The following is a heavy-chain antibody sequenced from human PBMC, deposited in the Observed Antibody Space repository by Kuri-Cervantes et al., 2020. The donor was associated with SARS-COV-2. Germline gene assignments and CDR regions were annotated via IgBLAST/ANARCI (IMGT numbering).Heavy chain of an antibody. CDR2: ISSSGNTI. D-gene: IGHD1-26*01. J-gene: IGHJ4*02. CDR1: GFTFSSYE. CDR3: AKDQWELLGGGY. Sequence: GGSLRLSCAASGFTFSSYEMNWVRQAPGKGLEWVSYISSSGNTIYYADSVKGRFTISRDNAKNSLYLQMNSLRAEDTAVYYCAKDQWELLGGGYWGQGTLVTVSS. V-gene: IGHV3-48*03.